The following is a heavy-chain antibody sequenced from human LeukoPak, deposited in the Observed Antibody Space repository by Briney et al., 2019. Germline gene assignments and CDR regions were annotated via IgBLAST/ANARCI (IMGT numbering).Heavy chain of an antibody. CDR3: ASAPGSGSKEGAFDI. CDR2: IIPIFGTA. Sequence: SVKVSCKASGGTFSSYAISWVRQAPGQGLEWMGRIIPIFGTANYAQKFQGRVTITTDGPTSTAYMELSSLRSEDTAVYYCASAPGSGSKEGAFDIWGQGTMVTVSS. CDR1: GGTFSSYA. V-gene: IGHV1-69*05. D-gene: IGHD3-10*01. J-gene: IGHJ3*02.